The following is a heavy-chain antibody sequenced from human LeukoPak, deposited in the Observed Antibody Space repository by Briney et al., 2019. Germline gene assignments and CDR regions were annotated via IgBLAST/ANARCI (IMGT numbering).Heavy chain of an antibody. V-gene: IGHV4-34*01. D-gene: IGHD5-18*01. CDR3: ARSSRGYSYGVNDY. CDR2: INHSGST. J-gene: IGHJ4*02. CDR1: GGSFSGYY. Sequence: SETLSLTCAVYGGSFSGYYWSWIRQPPGKGLEWIGEINHSGSTNYNPSLKSRVTISVDTSKNQFSLKLSSVTAADTAVYYCARSSRGYSYGVNDYWGQGTLVTVSS.